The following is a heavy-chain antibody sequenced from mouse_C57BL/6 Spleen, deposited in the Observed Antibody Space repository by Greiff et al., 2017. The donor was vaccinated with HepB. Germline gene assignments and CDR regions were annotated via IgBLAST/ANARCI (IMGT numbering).Heavy chain of an antibody. CDR2: IDPETGGT. J-gene: IGHJ3*01. V-gene: IGHV1-15*01. D-gene: IGHD2-13*01. CDR3: TRWGLRAPFAY. CDR1: GYTFTDYE. Sequence: VQLQQSGAELVRPGASVTLSCKASGYTFTDYEMHWVKQTPVHGLEWIGAIDPETGGTAYNQKFKGKAILTADKSSSTAYMELRSLTSEDSAVYYCTRWGLRAPFAYWGQGTLVTVSA.